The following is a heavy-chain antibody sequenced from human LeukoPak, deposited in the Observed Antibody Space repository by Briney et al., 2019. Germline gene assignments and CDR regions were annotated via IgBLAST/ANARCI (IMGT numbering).Heavy chain of an antibody. Sequence: PSETLSLTCAVYGGSFSGYYWSWIRQTPGKGLEWIGEINHSGSTNYNPSLKSRVTISVDTSKNQFSLKLSSVTAADTAVYYCARGRVDVVVPAADFDYWGQGTLVTVSS. CDR2: INHSGST. CDR1: GGSFSGYY. J-gene: IGHJ4*02. CDR3: ARGRVDVVVPAADFDY. D-gene: IGHD2-2*01. V-gene: IGHV4-34*01.